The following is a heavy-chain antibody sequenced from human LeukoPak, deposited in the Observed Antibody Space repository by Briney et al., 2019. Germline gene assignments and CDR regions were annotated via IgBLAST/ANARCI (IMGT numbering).Heavy chain of an antibody. V-gene: IGHV4-39*01. CDR3: ASPKYGSGIDLSQGPSRYYYMDV. CDR2: IYYSGST. Sequence: SETLSLTCTVSGGSISSSSYYWGWIRQPPGKGLEWIGSIYYSGSTYYNPSLKSRVTISVDTSKNQFSLKLSSVTAADTAVYYCASPKYGSGIDLSQGPSRYYYMDVWGKGTTVTVSS. CDR1: GGSISSSSYY. D-gene: IGHD3-10*01. J-gene: IGHJ6*03.